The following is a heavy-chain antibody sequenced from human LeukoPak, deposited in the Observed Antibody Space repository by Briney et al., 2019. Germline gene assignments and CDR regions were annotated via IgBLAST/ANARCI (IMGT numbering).Heavy chain of an antibody. Sequence: SETLSLTCAVSGGSISSYYWSWIRQPPGKGLEWIGYVYFRGTTNYNPSIKSRVTISVDTSKNPFSLKLTSVTAADTAVYYCARSPRDPFDYWGQGSLVTVSS. CDR1: GGSISSYY. J-gene: IGHJ4*02. CDR3: ARSPRDPFDY. V-gene: IGHV4-59*01. CDR2: VYFRGTT.